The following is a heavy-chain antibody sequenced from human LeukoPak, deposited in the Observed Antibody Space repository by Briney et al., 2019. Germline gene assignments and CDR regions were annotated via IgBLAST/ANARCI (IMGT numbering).Heavy chain of an antibody. CDR1: GYTLTELS. Sequence: GASVKVSYKVSGYTLTELSMHWVRQAPGKGLEWMGGFDPEDGETIYAQKFQGRVTMTEDTSTDTAYMELSSLRSEDTAVYYCATSRAFDYGMDVWGQGTTVTVSS. CDR2: FDPEDGET. V-gene: IGHV1-24*01. CDR3: ATSRAFDYGMDV. J-gene: IGHJ6*02.